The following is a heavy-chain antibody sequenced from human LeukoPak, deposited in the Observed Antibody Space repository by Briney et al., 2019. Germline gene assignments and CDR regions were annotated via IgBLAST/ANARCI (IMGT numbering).Heavy chain of an antibody. CDR1: GGTFSNYA. CDR2: IIPIIGVA. CDR3: ATEGGYFDTAMVLHFDS. J-gene: IGHJ4*02. Sequence: GASVKVSCKASGGTFSNYAFSWVRQAPGQGLEWMGRIIPIIGVANYARKFQGRVTVTADKSTSTAHMELRSLRYDDTAVYYCATEGGYFDTAMVLHFDSWGQGTLVTVSS. D-gene: IGHD5-18*01. V-gene: IGHV1-69*04.